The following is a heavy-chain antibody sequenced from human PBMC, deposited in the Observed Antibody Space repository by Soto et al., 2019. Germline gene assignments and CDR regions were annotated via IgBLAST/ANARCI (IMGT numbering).Heavy chain of an antibody. V-gene: IGHV3-23*01. CDR1: GFTFSSYA. CDR2: ISGSGGST. J-gene: IGHJ6*01. CDR3: XXXXXXXXXXXXXXXXV. Sequence: EVQLLESGGGLVQPGGSLRLSCAASGFTFSSYAMSWVRQAPGKGLEWVSAISGSGGSTYYADSVKGRFTISRDNSKNTLYLQMNSLRAEDXAXYXXXXXXXXXXXXXXXXXXVWXXGTTVT.